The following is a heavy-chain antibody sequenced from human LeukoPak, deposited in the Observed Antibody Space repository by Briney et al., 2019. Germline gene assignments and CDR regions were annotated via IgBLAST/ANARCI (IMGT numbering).Heavy chain of an antibody. D-gene: IGHD6-13*01. CDR1: GYTFIGYY. V-gene: IGHV1-2*02. CDR3: ARSIYSSSWYYQSDYYYFMDV. CDR2: INPDSGGT. J-gene: IGHJ6*03. Sequence: GASVKVSCKASGYTFIGYYMHWVRQAPGQGLEWMGWINPDSGGTNYAQNFQGRVTMTRDTSISTAYMELSRLRSDDTAVYYCARSIYSSSWYYQSDYYYFMDVWGKGTTVTVSS.